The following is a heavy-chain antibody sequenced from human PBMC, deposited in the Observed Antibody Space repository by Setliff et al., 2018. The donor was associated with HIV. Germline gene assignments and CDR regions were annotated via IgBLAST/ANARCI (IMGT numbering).Heavy chain of an antibody. CDR3: ASGFYYDSSGYWPFDY. Sequence: NPSETLSLTCTVTGGSMNDPHHNWGWIRQAPGKGLEWIGSISMTYSGKTYYNPALQSRVLISVAASKNQVALKLSSVTAADTAVYYCASGFYYDSSGYWPFDYWGQGTLVTVSS. D-gene: IGHD3-22*01. CDR2: ISMTYSGKT. CDR1: GGSMNDPHHN. J-gene: IGHJ4*02. V-gene: IGHV4-39*01.